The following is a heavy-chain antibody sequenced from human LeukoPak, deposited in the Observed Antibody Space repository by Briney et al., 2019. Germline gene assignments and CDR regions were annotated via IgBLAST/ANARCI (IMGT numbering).Heavy chain of an antibody. D-gene: IGHD3-22*01. CDR2: IYTSGST. J-gene: IGHJ4*02. V-gene: IGHV4-61*02. Sequence: SETLSLTCTVSGGSISSGSYYWSWIRQPAGKGLEWIGRIYTSGSTNYNPSLKSRVTISVDTSKNQFSLKLSSVTAADTAVYYCARHYDSSGYYYFDYWGQGTLVTVSS. CDR1: GGSISSGSYY. CDR3: ARHYDSSGYYYFDY.